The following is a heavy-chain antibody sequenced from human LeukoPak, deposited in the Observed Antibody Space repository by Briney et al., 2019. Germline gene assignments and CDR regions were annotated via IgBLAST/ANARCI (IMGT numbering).Heavy chain of an antibody. CDR2: IYTSGST. D-gene: IGHD6-19*01. J-gene: IGHJ4*02. CDR1: GYSISSGYY. CDR3: ARDIAVAGTWKYYFDY. V-gene: IGHV4-4*07. Sequence: PSETLSLTCTVSGYSISSGYYWSWIRQPAGKGLEWIGRIYTSGSTNYNPSLKSRVTMSVDTSKNQFSLKLSSVTAAATAVYYCARDIAVAGTWKYYFDYWGQGTLVTVSS.